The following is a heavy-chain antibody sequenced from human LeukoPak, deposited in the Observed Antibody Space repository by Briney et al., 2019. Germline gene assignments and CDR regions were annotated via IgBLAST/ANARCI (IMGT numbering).Heavy chain of an antibody. CDR3: ARDGGYGDYGSYYFDY. CDR2: IKQDGSEK. V-gene: IGHV3-7*01. Sequence: PGGSLRLSCAASGFTFSSYWMSWVRQAPGKGLEWVANIKQDGSEKYYVDSVKGRFTISRDNAKNSLYLQMNSLRAEDTAVYYCARDGGYGDYGSYYFDYWGQGTLVTVSS. D-gene: IGHD4-17*01. J-gene: IGHJ4*02. CDR1: GFTFSSYW.